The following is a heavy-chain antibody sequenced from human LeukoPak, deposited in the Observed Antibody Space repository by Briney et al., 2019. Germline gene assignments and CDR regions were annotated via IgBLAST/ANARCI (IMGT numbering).Heavy chain of an antibody. J-gene: IGHJ4*02. CDR1: GFTFSSYA. CDR2: ISYDGSNK. CDR3: ARAEFYDILTGYVDY. D-gene: IGHD3-9*01. V-gene: IGHV3-30-3*01. Sequence: GRTLRLSCAASGFTFSSYAMHWVRQAPGPGLDWVAVISYDGSNKYYADSVKGRLTTSRHNSKNTLYLQMSRLRAEDTAVYYCARAEFYDILTGYVDYWGQGTLVTVSS.